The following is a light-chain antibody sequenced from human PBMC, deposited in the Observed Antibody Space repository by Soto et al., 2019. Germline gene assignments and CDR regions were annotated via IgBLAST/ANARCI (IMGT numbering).Light chain of an antibody. CDR1: QGIGND. Sequence: DIQMTQSPSSLSASVGDRVTITCRASQGIGNDLGWYLQKPGKAPKRLIYAASSLPSGVPSRFSGSGSGTEFTLTISNLQPEDFATYYCLQHNSYPRTFGQGTKVEIK. V-gene: IGKV1-17*02. CDR3: LQHNSYPRT. J-gene: IGKJ1*01. CDR2: AAS.